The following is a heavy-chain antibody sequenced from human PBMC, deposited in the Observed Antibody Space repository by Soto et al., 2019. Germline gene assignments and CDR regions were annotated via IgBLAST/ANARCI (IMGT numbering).Heavy chain of an antibody. CDR2: INSDGSST. D-gene: IGHD4-17*01. V-gene: IGHV3-74*01. CDR1: GFTFSSSR. Sequence: EGALRLSCAASGFTFSSSRMHWVRQAPGKGLVWVSRINSDGSSTSYADSVKGRFTISRDNAKNTLYLQMNSLRAEDTAVYYCTRGGLATMVTVWGQGT. J-gene: IGHJ4*02. CDR3: TRGGLATMVTV.